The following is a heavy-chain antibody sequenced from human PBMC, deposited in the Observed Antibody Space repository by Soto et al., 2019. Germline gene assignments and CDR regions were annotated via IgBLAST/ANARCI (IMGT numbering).Heavy chain of an antibody. Sequence: GGSLRLSCAASGFTFSSYAMHWVRQAPGKGLEWVAVISYDGSNKYYADSVKGRFTISRDNSKNTLYLQMNSLRAEDTAVYYCAKERVAGFYYYYYGMDVWGQGTTVTVSS. J-gene: IGHJ6*02. V-gene: IGHV3-30-3*01. CDR3: AKERVAGFYYYYYGMDV. CDR2: ISYDGSNK. D-gene: IGHD6-19*01. CDR1: GFTFSSYA.